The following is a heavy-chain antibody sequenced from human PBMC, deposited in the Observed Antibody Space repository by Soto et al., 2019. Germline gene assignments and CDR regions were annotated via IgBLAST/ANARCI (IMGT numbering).Heavy chain of an antibody. CDR1: RGSISSFDW. D-gene: IGHD3-10*01. CDR3: ARHGWDSYYVPFDI. V-gene: IGHV4-4*02. CDR2: IFNSGST. Sequence: QVQLQESGPGLVKPSGTLSLTCTVSRGSISSFDWWTWVRQPPGKGLEWIGEIFNSGSTKYNPSLKSRVTISMDTSKNQFSLSLTSVTAADTAVYHCARHGWDSYYVPFDIWGQGILVTVSS. J-gene: IGHJ4*02.